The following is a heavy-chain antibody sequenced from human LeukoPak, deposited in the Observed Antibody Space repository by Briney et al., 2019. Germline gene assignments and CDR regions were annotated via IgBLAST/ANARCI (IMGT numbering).Heavy chain of an antibody. J-gene: IGHJ1*01. CDR1: GYTFTSYG. D-gene: IGHD3-22*01. CDR3: ARGPKYYYDSSGYGYFQH. V-gene: IGHV1-18*01. CDR2: ISAYNGNT. Sequence: ASVKVSCEASGYTFTSYGISWVRQAPGQGLEWMGWISAYNGNTNYAQKLQGRVTMTTDTSTSIAYMELSSLRSEDTAVYYCARGPKYYYDSSGYGYFQHWGQGTLVTVSS.